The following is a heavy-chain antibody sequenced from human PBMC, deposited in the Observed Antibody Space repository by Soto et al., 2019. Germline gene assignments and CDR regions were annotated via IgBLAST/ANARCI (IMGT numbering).Heavy chain of an antibody. V-gene: IGHV4-39*02. J-gene: IGHJ5*02. CDR1: GCSIATSSYF. CDR2: IDYRGTI. CDR3: SRRAPEGFDP. Sequence: SESLSLPCPVSGCSIATSSYFWAWIRRPPGKGLEWIGSIDYRGTIYNNPSLKSRVTISVDTSKNHFSLKLDSVTAADTALYYCSRRAPEGFDPWGQGTLVTVSS.